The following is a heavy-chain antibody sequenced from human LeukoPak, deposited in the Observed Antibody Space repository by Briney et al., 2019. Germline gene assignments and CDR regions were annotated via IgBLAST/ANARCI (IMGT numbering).Heavy chain of an antibody. CDR2: ISGSGGST. CDR1: GFTFSSYA. J-gene: IGHJ4*02. Sequence: PGGSLRLSCAASGFTFSSYAMSWVRQAPGKGLEWVSAISGSGGSTYYADSVKGRFTISRDNPKNTLYLQMNSLRAEDTAVYYCAKCLFYDSSGNDYWGQGTLVTVSS. CDR3: AKCLFYDSSGNDY. D-gene: IGHD3-22*01. V-gene: IGHV3-23*01.